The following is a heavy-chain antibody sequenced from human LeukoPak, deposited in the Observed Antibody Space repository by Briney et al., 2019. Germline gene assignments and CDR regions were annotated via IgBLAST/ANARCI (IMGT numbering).Heavy chain of an antibody. J-gene: IGHJ4*02. V-gene: IGHV3-21*01. CDR1: GFTFSSYS. D-gene: IGHD2-15*01. CDR3: ARDAPYSYYFDY. CDR2: ISSSSSYI. Sequence: GGSLRLSCAASGFTFSSYSMNWVRQAPGKGLEWVSSISSSSSYIYYADSVKGRFTISRDNAKNSLYLQMNGLRAEDTAVYYCARDAPYSYYFDYWGQGTLVTVSS.